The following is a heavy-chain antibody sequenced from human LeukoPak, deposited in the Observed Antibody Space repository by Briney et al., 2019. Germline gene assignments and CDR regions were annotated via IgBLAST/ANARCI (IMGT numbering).Heavy chain of an antibody. D-gene: IGHD3-10*01. CDR2: IKQDGSEK. CDR1: GFTFSSYW. CDR3: ARGYLNYYGSGSYYKLFDY. V-gene: IGHV3-7*01. J-gene: IGHJ4*02. Sequence: PGGSLRLSCAASGFTFSSYWMSWVRQAPGKGLEWVANIKQDGSEKYYVDSVKGRFTISRDNAKNSLYLQMNSLRAEDTAVYYCARGYLNYYGSGSYYKLFDYWGQGTLVTVSS.